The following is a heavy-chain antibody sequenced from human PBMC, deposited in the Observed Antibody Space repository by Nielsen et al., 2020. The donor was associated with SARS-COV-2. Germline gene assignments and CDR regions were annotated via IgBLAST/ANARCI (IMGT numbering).Heavy chain of an antibody. CDR1: GYNFATYW. J-gene: IGHJ6*02. D-gene: IGHD6-13*01. Sequence: GGFLRLSCQGSGYNFATYWIAWVRQMPGKGLEWMGVVYPGDSDTRYSPSFQGQVIISFDKSITTAYLQWNSLQASDSAMYYCARLQSSTGGGMDVWGQGTAVTVSS. CDR2: VYPGDSDT. CDR3: ARLQSSTGGGMDV. V-gene: IGHV5-51*01.